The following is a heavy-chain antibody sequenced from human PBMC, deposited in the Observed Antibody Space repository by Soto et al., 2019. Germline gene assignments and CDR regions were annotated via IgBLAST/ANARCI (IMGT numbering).Heavy chain of an antibody. J-gene: IGHJ5*02. D-gene: IGHD3-9*01. Sequence: PSETLSLTCTVSNGSIGTYYWTWVRQAPGKGLEWIGYVYYSGSTNYNPSLKSRVGMSIDTSKNQFSLELKSVTAADTAAYFCVRDYLLTGFDTWGQGTLVTVSS. V-gene: IGHV4-59*01. CDR3: VRDYLLTGFDT. CDR1: NGSIGTYY. CDR2: VYYSGST.